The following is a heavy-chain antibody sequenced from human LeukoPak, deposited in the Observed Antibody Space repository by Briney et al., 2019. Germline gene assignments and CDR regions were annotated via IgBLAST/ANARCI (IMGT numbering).Heavy chain of an antibody. J-gene: IGHJ5*02. CDR1: GFTFDDYG. CDR3: ARGTAAAAWFDP. V-gene: IGHV3-20*04. CDR2: INWNGGRT. Sequence: GGSLRLSCAASGFTFDDYGMSWVRQAPGKGLEWVSGINWNGGRTGYVDSVKGRFTISRDNAKNSLSLQMNSLRAEDTAVYYCARGTAAAAWFDPWGQGTLVTVSS. D-gene: IGHD6-13*01.